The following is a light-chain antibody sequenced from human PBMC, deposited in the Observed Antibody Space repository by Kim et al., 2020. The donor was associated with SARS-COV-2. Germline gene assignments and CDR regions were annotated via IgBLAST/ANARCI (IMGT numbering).Light chain of an antibody. CDR2: QDS. CDR3: QAWDSSTAV. J-gene: IGLJ3*02. V-gene: IGLV3-1*01. CDR1: KLGDKY. Sequence: GSPVQTATITCSGDKLGDKYACWYQQKPGQSPVLVIYQDSKRPSGIPERFSGSNSGNTATLTISGTQAMDEADYYCQAWDSSTAVFGGGTQLTVL.